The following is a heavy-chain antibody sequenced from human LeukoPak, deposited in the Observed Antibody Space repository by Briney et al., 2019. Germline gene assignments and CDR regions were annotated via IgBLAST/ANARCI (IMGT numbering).Heavy chain of an antibody. D-gene: IGHD5-12*01. CDR2: IIPIFGTA. CDR1: GGTFSSYA. V-gene: IGHV1-69*05. J-gene: IGHJ4*02. Sequence: SVTVSCKASGGTFSSYAISWVRQAPGQGLEWMGRIIPIFGTANYAQKFQGRVTITTDESTSTAYMELSSLRSEDTAVYYCARKGYSGYGYWGQGTLVTVSS. CDR3: ARKGYSGYGY.